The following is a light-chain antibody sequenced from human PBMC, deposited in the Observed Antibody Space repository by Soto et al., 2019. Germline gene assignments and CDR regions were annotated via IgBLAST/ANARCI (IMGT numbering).Light chain of an antibody. CDR2: AAS. CDR1: QSITNS. CDR3: QQSYSIPYT. J-gene: IGKJ2*01. Sequence: DIQMTQSPSSLSASVGDRVTIACRASQSITNSLSWYQQKPGKAPNLLIYAASTLQTGVPSRFSGSGYGTDFTLTINSLQPEDFATYYCQQSYSIPYTFGQRTKLEIK. V-gene: IGKV1-39*01.